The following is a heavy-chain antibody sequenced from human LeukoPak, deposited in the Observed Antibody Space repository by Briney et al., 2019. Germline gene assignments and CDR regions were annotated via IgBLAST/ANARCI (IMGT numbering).Heavy chain of an antibody. D-gene: IGHD1-26*01. V-gene: IGHV3-74*01. CDR3: ARAWGIVGATFDY. Sequence: GGSLRLSCAASGLTFSSYWMHWVRQAPGKGLVWVSRINSDGSSTSYADSVKGRFTISRDNAKNTLYLQMNSLRAEDTAVYYCARAWGIVGATFDYWGQGTLVTVSS. CDR1: GLTFSSYW. J-gene: IGHJ4*02. CDR2: INSDGSST.